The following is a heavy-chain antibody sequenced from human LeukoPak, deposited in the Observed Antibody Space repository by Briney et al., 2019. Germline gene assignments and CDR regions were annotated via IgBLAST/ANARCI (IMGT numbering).Heavy chain of an antibody. CDR3: AGGLDIAVAGPGGYFDY. D-gene: IGHD6-19*01. V-gene: IGHV3-66*01. J-gene: IGHJ4*02. CDR1: GFTVGSNY. Sequence: GGSLRLSCAASGFTVGSNYMTWVRQAPGKGLEWVSVIYSGGSTFYADSVKGRFTISRDNAKNSLYLQMNSLTAEDAAVYYCAGGLDIAVAGPGGYFDYWGQGTLVTVSS. CDR2: IYSGGST.